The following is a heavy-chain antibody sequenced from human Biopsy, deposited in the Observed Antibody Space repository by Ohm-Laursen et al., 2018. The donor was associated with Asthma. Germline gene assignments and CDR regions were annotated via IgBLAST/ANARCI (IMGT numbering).Heavy chain of an antibody. CDR2: IYYSGST. CDR1: GGSINIGDYY. J-gene: IGHJ5*02. V-gene: IGHV4-31*03. CDR3: ARTTYGDDGFDP. Sequence: SETLSLTCPVSGGSINIGDYYWSWIRQHPVTGLEWIGYIYYSGSTYYNPSLKSRVSISLDTFKNQFSLSLTSVTAADTAVYYCARTTYGDDGFDPWGQGTLVTVSS. D-gene: IGHD4-17*01.